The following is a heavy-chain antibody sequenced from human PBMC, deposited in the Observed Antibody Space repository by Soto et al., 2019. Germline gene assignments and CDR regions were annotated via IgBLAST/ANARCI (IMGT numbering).Heavy chain of an antibody. CDR2: ISSSSSYI. J-gene: IGHJ3*02. Sequence: GGSLRLSCAASGFTFSSYSMNWVRQAPGKGLEWVSSISSSSSYIYYADSVKGRFTISRDNAKNSLYLQMNSLRAEDTAVYYWARDVGATGAFDIWGQGTMVTVSS. D-gene: IGHD1-26*01. CDR1: GFTFSSYS. CDR3: ARDVGATGAFDI. V-gene: IGHV3-21*01.